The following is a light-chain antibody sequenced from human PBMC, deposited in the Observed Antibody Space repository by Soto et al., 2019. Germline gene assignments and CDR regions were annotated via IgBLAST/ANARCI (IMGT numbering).Light chain of an antibody. CDR2: DTS. J-gene: IGKJ1*01. CDR3: QQLNSYPRT. CDR1: QSVSSY. Sequence: DIVLTQSPATLSLSPGERATLSCRASQSVSSYLAWFQQKPGQAPRLLIYDTSNRATGIPPRFSGSGSGPDFTLTISSLEPEDFAVYYCQQLNSYPRTFGQGTKVEIK. V-gene: IGKV3-11*01.